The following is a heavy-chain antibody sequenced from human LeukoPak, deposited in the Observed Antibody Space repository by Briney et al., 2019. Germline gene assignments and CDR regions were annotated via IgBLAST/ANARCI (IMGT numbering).Heavy chain of an antibody. CDR2: INHSGST. Sequence: PSETLSLTCAVYGGSFSGYYWSWIRQPPGKGLEWIGEINHSGSTNYNPSLKSRVTISVDTSKNQFSLKLSSVTAADTAVYYCARDCSSGWYRTFDYWGQGTLVTVSS. V-gene: IGHV4-34*01. D-gene: IGHD6-19*01. J-gene: IGHJ4*02. CDR3: ARDCSSGWYRTFDY. CDR1: GGSFSGYY.